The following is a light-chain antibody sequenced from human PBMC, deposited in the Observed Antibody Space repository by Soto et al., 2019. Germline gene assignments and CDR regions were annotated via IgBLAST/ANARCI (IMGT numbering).Light chain of an antibody. Sequence: QSALTQPASVSGSPGQSITISCTGTSSDVGSYNLVSWYQQHPGKAPKLMIYEVSKRPSAVSNRFSGSKSGNTASLTISGLQAEDEADYYCCSYAGSREVFGTGTKLTVL. J-gene: IGLJ1*01. V-gene: IGLV2-23*02. CDR2: EVS. CDR3: CSYAGSREV. CDR1: SSDVGSYNL.